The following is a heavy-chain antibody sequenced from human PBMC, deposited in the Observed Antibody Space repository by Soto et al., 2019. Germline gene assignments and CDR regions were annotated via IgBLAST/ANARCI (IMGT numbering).Heavy chain of an antibody. CDR1: GFTFSSYA. D-gene: IGHD6-19*01. J-gene: IGHJ4*02. CDR2: ISYDGSNK. CDR3: AREGDQWLVRFGFDF. V-gene: IGHV3-30-3*01. Sequence: QVQLVESGGGVVQPGRSLRLSCAASGFTFSSYAMHWVRQAPGKGLAWVAVISYDGSNKYYADSVKGRFTISRDNSKNTLYLQMTSLRAEDTAVYYCAREGDQWLVRFGFDFWGQGTLVTVSA.